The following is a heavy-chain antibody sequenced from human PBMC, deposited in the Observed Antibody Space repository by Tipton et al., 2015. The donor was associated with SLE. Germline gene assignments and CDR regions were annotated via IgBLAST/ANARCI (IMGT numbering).Heavy chain of an antibody. CDR1: GFTFDDYA. J-gene: IGHJ2*01. Sequence: SLRLSCAASGFTFDDYAMHWVRQAPGKGLEWVSGTSWNSGSIGYADSVKGRFTISRDNAKNSLYLQMNSLRAEDTALYYCAKGRTAAWYFDLWGRGTLVTVSS. V-gene: IGHV3-9*01. CDR2: TSWNSGSI. D-gene: IGHD6-6*01. CDR3: AKGRTAAWYFDL.